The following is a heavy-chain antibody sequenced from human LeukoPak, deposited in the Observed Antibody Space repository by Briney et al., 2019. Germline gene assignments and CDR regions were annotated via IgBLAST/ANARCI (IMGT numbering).Heavy chain of an antibody. CDR2: IKQDGSEK. J-gene: IGHJ4*02. CDR1: GFTFSNYS. V-gene: IGHV3-7*01. Sequence: GGSLRLSCAASGFTFSNYSMNWVRQAPGKGLEWVANIKQDGSEKYYVDSVKGRFTISRDNAKNSLYLQMNSLRAEDTAVYYCASGGAAYSSSWYDYWGQGTLVTVSS. CDR3: ASGGAAYSSSWYDY. D-gene: IGHD6-13*01.